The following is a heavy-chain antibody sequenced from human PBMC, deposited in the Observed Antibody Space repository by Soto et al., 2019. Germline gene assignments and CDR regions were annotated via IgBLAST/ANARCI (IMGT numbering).Heavy chain of an antibody. CDR1: GFTFSRHD. J-gene: IGHJ6*02. Sequence: PGGSLRLSGAASGFTFSRHDMHWVCHATGKGQEWVSPIGITVDTCYPGSGKGRFTFPRENGNQSLYVQMSSLSAGDTAAYSCPHLSLLARPALSQYCATDVWGQGNTVTVSS. D-gene: IGHD2-15*01. CDR2: IGITVDT. V-gene: IGHV3-13*01. CDR3: PHLSLLARPALSQYCATDV.